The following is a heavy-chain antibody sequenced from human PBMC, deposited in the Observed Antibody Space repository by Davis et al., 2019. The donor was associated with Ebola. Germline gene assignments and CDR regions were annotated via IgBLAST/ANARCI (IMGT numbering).Heavy chain of an antibody. J-gene: IGHJ6*02. D-gene: IGHD3-3*01. CDR1: GGPFTGYY. CDR3: ARTVEDYDFIYYYGMDV. CDR2: IDHSGTT. Sequence: MPSETLSLTCAVSGGPFTGYYWSWIRQPPGKGLEWIAEIDHSGTTHYNSSLKSRVTISVDTSKSQISLQLISMTAADTAVYYCARTVEDYDFIYYYGMDVWGQGTTVTVSS. V-gene: IGHV4-34*01.